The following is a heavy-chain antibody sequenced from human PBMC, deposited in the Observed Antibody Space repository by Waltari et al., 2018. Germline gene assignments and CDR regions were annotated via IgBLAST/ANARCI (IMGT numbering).Heavy chain of an antibody. CDR1: GFPFHYYA. V-gene: IGHV3-30*01. D-gene: IGHD2-8*02. Sequence: QEQLVESGGGVVQPGRSLRLSCVGPGFPFHYYAMHWVRQAPGKGPEWVAVISYDGSEKYYADSVKGRLTVSRDNTENTAYLQMVSLTAEDTAVYYCTRSVLGIELRDAFDIWGQGTMVTVSS. J-gene: IGHJ3*02. CDR2: ISYDGSEK. CDR3: TRSVLGIELRDAFDI.